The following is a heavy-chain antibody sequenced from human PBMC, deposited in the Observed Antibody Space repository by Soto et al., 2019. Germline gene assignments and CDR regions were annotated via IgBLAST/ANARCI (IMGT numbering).Heavy chain of an antibody. J-gene: IGHJ3*02. D-gene: IGHD6-19*01. CDR2: INPSGGST. CDR3: ASPPVGAVAGNEGAFDI. V-gene: IGHV1-46*01. CDR1: GYTFTSYY. Sequence: WASVKVSCKASGYTFTSYYMHWVRQAPGQGLEWMGIINPSGGSTSYAQKFQGRVTMTRDTSTSTVYMELSSLRSEDTAVYYCASPPVGAVAGNEGAFDIWGQGTMVT.